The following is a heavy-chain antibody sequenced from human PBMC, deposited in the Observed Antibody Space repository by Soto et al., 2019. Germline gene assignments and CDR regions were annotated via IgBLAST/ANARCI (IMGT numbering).Heavy chain of an antibody. J-gene: IGHJ4*02. V-gene: IGHV3-21*02. CDR2: INGRSNYK. D-gene: IGHD1-26*01. CDR3: VREDGVVGASSAFDS. Sequence: EVQLVESGGGLVAPGGSLRLSCVASGFALTTYTMNWVRQAPGTGLEWVSSINGRSNYKYYSDSVKGRFTVSRDNAQNSLFLQMSRLGTEDTAVYYCVREDGVVGASSAFDSWGQGTLVTVSS. CDR1: GFALTTYT.